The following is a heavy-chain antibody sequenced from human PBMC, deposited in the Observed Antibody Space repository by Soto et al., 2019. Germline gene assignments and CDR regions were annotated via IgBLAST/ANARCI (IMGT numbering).Heavy chain of an antibody. J-gene: IGHJ6*02. CDR1: GYTVTSYG. Sequence: ASVKVSCKASGYTVTSYGISWVRQAPGQGLEWMGWISAYNGNTNYAQKLQGRVTMTTDTSTSTAYMELRSLRSDDTAVYYCARDPRYCSGGSCYPKYYYYGMDVWGQGTTVTVSS. V-gene: IGHV1-18*01. CDR2: ISAYNGNT. D-gene: IGHD2-15*01. CDR3: ARDPRYCSGGSCYPKYYYYGMDV.